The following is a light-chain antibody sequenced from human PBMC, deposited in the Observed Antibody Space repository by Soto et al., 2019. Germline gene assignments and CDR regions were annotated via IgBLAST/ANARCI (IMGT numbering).Light chain of an antibody. V-gene: IGKV3-15*01. J-gene: IGKJ1*01. CDR1: QSVSSN. CDR3: QQYNNWPPGWT. CDR2: GAS. Sequence: EIVMTQSPATLSVSPGERATLSCRASQSVSSNLAWYQQKPGQAPRLLIYGASTMATGIPARFSGSGSGTDFTLTISSLQSEDFAVYYCQQYNNWPPGWTFGQGTKVEIK.